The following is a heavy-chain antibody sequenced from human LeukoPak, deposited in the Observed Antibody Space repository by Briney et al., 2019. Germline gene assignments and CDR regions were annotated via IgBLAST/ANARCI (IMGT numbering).Heavy chain of an antibody. J-gene: IGHJ4*02. CDR2: TYYRSKWYN. Sequence: SQTLSLTCAICGDSVSSNSAAWNWIRQSPSRGLEWLGRTYYRSKWYNDYAVSVKSRITINPDTSKNQFSLQLNSVTPEDTAVYYCAREILWFGELLLYYFDYWGQGTLVTVSS. V-gene: IGHV6-1*01. CDR1: GDSVSSNSAA. D-gene: IGHD3-10*01. CDR3: AREILWFGELLLYYFDY.